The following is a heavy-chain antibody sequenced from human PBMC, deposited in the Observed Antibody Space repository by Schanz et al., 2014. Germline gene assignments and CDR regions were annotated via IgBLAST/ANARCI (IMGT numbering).Heavy chain of an antibody. J-gene: IGHJ4*02. V-gene: IGHV3-21*06. CDR2: ISRSSGRI. CDR1: GFTFSSYS. Sequence: DVQVVESGGGLVKPGGSLRLSCAASGFTFSSYSMNWVRQAPGRGLEWVSSISRSSGRIYYSDLVKGRFTISRDNAKNLVYLQMNSLRAEDTAVYYCARVRYDILTDYYTEYYFDSWGQGTLVAVSS. D-gene: IGHD3-9*01. CDR3: ARVRYDILTDYYTEYYFDS.